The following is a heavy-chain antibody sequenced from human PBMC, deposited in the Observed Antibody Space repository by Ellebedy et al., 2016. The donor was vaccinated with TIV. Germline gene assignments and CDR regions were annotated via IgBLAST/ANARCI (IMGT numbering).Heavy chain of an antibody. J-gene: IGHJ4*02. CDR2: IKQDGSAK. CDR3: ARDYYGSEN. CDR1: GFTFSNYW. Sequence: GESLKISCAASGFTFSNYWMHWVRQAPGKGLEWVANIKQDGSAKYYVDSVKGRFTISRDNAKNSLYLEMNSLRAEDTAVYYCARDYYGSENWGQGTLVTVSS. D-gene: IGHD3-10*01. V-gene: IGHV3-7*01.